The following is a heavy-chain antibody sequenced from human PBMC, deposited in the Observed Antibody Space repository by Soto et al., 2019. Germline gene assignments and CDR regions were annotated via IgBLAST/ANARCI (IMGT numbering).Heavy chain of an antibody. J-gene: IGHJ4*02. CDR3: AKRCSGSSSMGCFDY. CDR2: LSGDSSDR. D-gene: IGHD6-6*01. Sequence: WGSLRISCVSSVFTFSIYAMSWVRQAPGKGLEWVSSLSGDSSDRYYADYVMGRFTISRDYSKNTLFLQMNSLRAEDTAVYYCAKRCSGSSSMGCFDYWGQGTMVTVSS. V-gene: IGHV3-23*01. CDR1: VFTFSIYA.